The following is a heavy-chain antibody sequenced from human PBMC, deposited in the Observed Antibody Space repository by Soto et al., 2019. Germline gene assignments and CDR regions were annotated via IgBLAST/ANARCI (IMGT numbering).Heavy chain of an antibody. CDR3: AKGSIAAARIFDY. CDR2: ISWNSGNI. J-gene: IGHJ4*02. D-gene: IGHD6-13*01. Sequence: EVPLVESGGGLVQPGRSLRLSCAASGFTFDDYAMYWVRQAPGKGLEWVSGISWNSGNIAYADSVKGRFTISRDNAKNSLYLQMNSLKPEDTALYYCAKGSIAAARIFDYWGQGTLLTVSS. V-gene: IGHV3-9*01. CDR1: GFTFDDYA.